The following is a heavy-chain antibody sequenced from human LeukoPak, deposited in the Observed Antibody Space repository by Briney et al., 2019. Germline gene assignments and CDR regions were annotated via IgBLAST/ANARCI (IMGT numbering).Heavy chain of an antibody. V-gene: IGHV4-4*07. J-gene: IGHJ5*02. CDR3: ARDLSGILRNWFDP. Sequence: PSETLSLTCTVSGGSISSYYWSWIRQPAGKGLEWIGRIYTSGSTNYNPSLKSRVTISVDKSKNQFSLKLSSVTAADTAVYYCARDLSGILRNWFDPWGQGTLVTVSS. D-gene: IGHD1-14*01. CDR2: IYTSGST. CDR1: GGSISSYY.